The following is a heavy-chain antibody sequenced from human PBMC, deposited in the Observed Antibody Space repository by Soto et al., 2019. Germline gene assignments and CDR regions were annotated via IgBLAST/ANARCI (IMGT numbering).Heavy chain of an antibody. Sequence: GGSLRLSCAASGFTFTNAWMSWVRQAPGKGLEWVVRIKSKTDGGTTDYAAPVKGRFTISRDDSKNTLYLQMNSLKTEDTAVYCCTTDGDFWSGYYWWGQGTLVTVSS. D-gene: IGHD3-3*01. CDR2: IKSKTDGGTT. J-gene: IGHJ4*02. V-gene: IGHV3-15*01. CDR1: GFTFTNAW. CDR3: TTDGDFWSGYYW.